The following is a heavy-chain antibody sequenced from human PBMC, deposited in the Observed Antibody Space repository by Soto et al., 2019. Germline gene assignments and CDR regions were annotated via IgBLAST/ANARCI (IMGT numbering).Heavy chain of an antibody. CDR3: ARVGWWLVQRGAFDI. J-gene: IGHJ3*02. V-gene: IGHV1-18*01. CDR1: GYTFTSYG. Sequence: ASVKVSCKASGYTFTSYGISWVRQAPGQGLEWMGWISAYNGNTNYAQKLQGRVTMTRNTSISTAYMELSSLRSEDTAVYYCARVGWWLVQRGAFDIWGQGTMVTVSS. D-gene: IGHD6-19*01. CDR2: ISAYNGNT.